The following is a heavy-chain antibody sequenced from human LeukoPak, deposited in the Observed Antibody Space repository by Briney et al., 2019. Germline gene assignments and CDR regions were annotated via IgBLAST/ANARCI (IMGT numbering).Heavy chain of an antibody. Sequence: GGSLRLSCAASGFTFSSYSMNWVRQAPGKGLEWVSSISSSSSYIYYADSVKGRFTISGDNSKNTLYLQMNSLRAEDTAVYYCARARSSYGYGDAFDIWGQGTMVTVSS. CDR3: ARARSSYGYGDAFDI. CDR1: GFTFSSYS. CDR2: ISSSSSYI. D-gene: IGHD5-18*01. J-gene: IGHJ3*02. V-gene: IGHV3-21*01.